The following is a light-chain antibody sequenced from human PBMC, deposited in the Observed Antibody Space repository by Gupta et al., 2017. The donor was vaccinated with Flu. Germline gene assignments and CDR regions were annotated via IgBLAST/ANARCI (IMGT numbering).Light chain of an antibody. CDR1: QSVSSY. CDR3: QQESNGLT. Sequence: SPATLAVSAGESAILSWRARQSVSSYGAWYQQKPGEAPRLLNYGASTRATGIPAMFSGSWSGTEFTLTISMLQSEDFAVYYCQQESNGLTFGQGTRLEIK. J-gene: IGKJ5*01. V-gene: IGKV3D-15*01. CDR2: GAS.